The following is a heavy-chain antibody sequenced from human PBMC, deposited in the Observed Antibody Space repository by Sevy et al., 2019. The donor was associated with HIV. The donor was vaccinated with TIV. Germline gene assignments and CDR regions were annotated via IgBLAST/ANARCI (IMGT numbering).Heavy chain of an antibody. CDR3: ARGSPVYGDYTRSPFDY. V-gene: IGHV1-69*13. Sequence: ASVKVSCKASGGTFSSYAISWERQAPGQGLEWMGGIIPIFGTANYAQKFQGRVTITADESTSTAYMELSSLRSEDTAVYYCARGSPVYGDYTRSPFDYWGQGTLVTVSS. CDR1: GGTFSSYA. J-gene: IGHJ4*02. CDR2: IIPIFGTA. D-gene: IGHD4-17*01.